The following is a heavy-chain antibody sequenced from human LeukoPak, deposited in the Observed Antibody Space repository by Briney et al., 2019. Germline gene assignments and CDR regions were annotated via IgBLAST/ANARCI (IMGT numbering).Heavy chain of an antibody. CDR2: ISNDGSNK. J-gene: IGHJ4*02. CDR3: ASIGYCSGGSCYADY. Sequence: QPGRSLRLSCAASGFTFSSYAVHWVRQAPGKGLEWVAVISNDGSNKYYADSVKGRFTISRDNSKNTLYPQMNSLRAEDTAVYYCASIGYCSGGSCYADYWGQGTLVTVSS. CDR1: GFTFSSYA. D-gene: IGHD2-15*01. V-gene: IGHV3-30-3*01.